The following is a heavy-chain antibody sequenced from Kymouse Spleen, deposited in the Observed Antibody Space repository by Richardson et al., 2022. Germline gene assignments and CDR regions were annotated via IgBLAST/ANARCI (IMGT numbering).Heavy chain of an antibody. CDR2: INHSGST. CDR3: ARRGPMVRGAMDV. D-gene: IGHD3-10*01. CDR1: GGSFSGYY. Sequence: QVQLQQWGAGLLKPSETLSLTCAVYGGSFSGYYWSWIRQPPGKGLEWIGEINHSGSTNYNPSLKSRVTISVDTSKNQFSLKLSSVTAADTAVYYCARRGPMVRGAMDVWGQGTTVTVSS. V-gene: IGHV4-34*01. J-gene: IGHJ6*02.